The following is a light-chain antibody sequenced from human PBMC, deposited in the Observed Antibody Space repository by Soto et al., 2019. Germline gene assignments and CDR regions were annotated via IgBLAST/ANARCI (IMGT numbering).Light chain of an antibody. J-gene: IGKJ4*01. CDR3: QQYNNWPLT. V-gene: IGKV3-15*01. CDR2: DAS. CDR1: QSVRRN. Sequence: EIVMTQSPVTLSVSPGERATLSCRASQSVRRNLAWYQQKPGQAPRLLIYDASTRATGLPDRFSGSGSGTEFTLTISSLQSEDFAVYYCQQYNNWPLTFGGGTKVDIK.